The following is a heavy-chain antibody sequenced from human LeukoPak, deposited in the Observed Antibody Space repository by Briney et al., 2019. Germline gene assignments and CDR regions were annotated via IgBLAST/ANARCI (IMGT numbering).Heavy chain of an antibody. D-gene: IGHD2-2*01. Sequence: SQTLSLTCTVSGGSISSGDYYWSWIRQPPGKGLEWIVYIYYSGSTYYNPSLKSRVTISVDTSKNQFSLKLSSVTAADTAVYYCAVGYCSSTSCPENWFDPWGQGTLVTVSS. V-gene: IGHV4-30-4*01. J-gene: IGHJ5*02. CDR2: IYYSGST. CDR3: AVGYCSSTSCPENWFDP. CDR1: GGSISSGDYY.